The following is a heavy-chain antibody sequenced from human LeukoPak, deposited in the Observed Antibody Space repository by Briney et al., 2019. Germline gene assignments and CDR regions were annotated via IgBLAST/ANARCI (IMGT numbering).Heavy chain of an antibody. D-gene: IGHD3-9*01. CDR3: ARSXDILTGEKFDY. CDR2: MNPKSGGT. CDR1: GYTFTGYY. Sequence: ASVKXSCKASGYTFTGYYVHWVRQAPGQGLEWMGWMNPKSGGTNYAQKFEARVTINRDTAISTAYMEVSRLRFDDTAVYYCARSXDILTGEKFDYWGQGTLVTVSS. J-gene: IGHJ4*02. V-gene: IGHV1-2*02.